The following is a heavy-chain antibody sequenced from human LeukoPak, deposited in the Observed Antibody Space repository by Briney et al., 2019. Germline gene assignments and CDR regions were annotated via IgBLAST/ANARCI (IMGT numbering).Heavy chain of an antibody. CDR3: ARPYCSAGNCYSNFDS. CDR2: INHSGST. V-gene: IGHV4-34*01. CDR1: GGSFSNYY. D-gene: IGHD2-15*01. Sequence: SETLSLTCAVYGGSFSNYYWSWIRQPPGKGLEWIGEINHSGSTNYNPSLKSRVTISVDTSKKQFSLKLSSVTAADAAVYYCARPYCSAGNCYSNFDSWGQGTLVTVSS. J-gene: IGHJ4*02.